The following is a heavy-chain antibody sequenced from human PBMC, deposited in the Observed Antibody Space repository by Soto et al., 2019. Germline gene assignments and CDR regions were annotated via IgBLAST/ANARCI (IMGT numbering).Heavy chain of an antibody. J-gene: IGHJ3*01. Sequence: QVQLVQSGAEVKKPGASVKVSCKASGYAFGAYYIYWVRQAPGQGLEWMGYINPHGGGARYVQEFRDRLTITTDTSNDTAYMELRSLPSDDTAIYYCAKDRVRTPNGADSFDVWGQGTSVTVS. CDR1: GYAFGAYY. V-gene: IGHV1-2*02. CDR2: INPHGGGA. CDR3: AKDRVRTPNGADSFDV. D-gene: IGHD2-8*01.